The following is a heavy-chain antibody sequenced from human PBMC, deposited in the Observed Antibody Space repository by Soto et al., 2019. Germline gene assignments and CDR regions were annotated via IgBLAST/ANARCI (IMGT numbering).Heavy chain of an antibody. CDR2: INPNSGGT. CDR3: ARDLERYSSSWSSFDY. CDR1: GYAFTGYY. J-gene: IGHJ4*02. D-gene: IGHD6-13*01. V-gene: IGHV1-2*04. Sequence: ASVKVSCKASGYAFTGYYMHWVRQAPGQGLEWMGWINPNSGGTNYAQKFQGWVTMTRDTSISTAYMELSRLRSDDTAVYYCARDLERYSSSWSSFDYWGQGTLVTVSS.